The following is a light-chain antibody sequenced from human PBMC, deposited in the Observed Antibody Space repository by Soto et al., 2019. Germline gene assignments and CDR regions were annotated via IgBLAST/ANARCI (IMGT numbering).Light chain of an antibody. CDR2: APS. CDR1: QGISNY. J-gene: IGKJ3*01. CDR3: QKYNSAPPFT. V-gene: IGKV1-27*01. Sequence: DIQMTQSPSSLSASVGDRVTITCRASQGISNYLAWYQQKPGKVPKLLIYAPSTLQSGVPSRFSGSGSGTDFTLTISSLRPEYVATYYCQKYNSAPPFTFGPGTKVDIK.